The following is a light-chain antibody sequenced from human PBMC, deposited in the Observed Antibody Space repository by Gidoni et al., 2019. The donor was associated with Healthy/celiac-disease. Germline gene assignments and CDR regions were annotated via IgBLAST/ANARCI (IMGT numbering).Light chain of an antibody. Sequence: QSALPQPPSASGSPAQPVPISCTGTSSDVGGYDYVSWYQQHPGKAPKSMIYEVSKRPSVVPDRFSGSKSGNTASLTVSGLQDEDEADYYCSSYAGSNNYVFGTGTKVTVL. J-gene: IGLJ1*01. CDR2: EVS. CDR3: SSYAGSNNYV. V-gene: IGLV2-8*01. CDR1: SSDVGGYDY.